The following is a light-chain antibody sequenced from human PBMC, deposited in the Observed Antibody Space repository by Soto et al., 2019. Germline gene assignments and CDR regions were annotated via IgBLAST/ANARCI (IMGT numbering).Light chain of an antibody. Sequence: EIVMTQSPATLSVSPGEGVTLSCRASQNVATKLAWYQQKPGQAPRLLIFGVSTRASGVPARFTGSGSGTDFSLTISSLESEDFAVYYCQQYSDWPPDYNFGQGTKLEI. CDR1: QNVATK. CDR3: QQYSDWPPDYN. V-gene: IGKV3-15*01. CDR2: GVS. J-gene: IGKJ2*01.